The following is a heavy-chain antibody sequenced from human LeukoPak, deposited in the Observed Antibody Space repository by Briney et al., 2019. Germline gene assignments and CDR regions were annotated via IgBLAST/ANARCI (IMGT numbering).Heavy chain of an antibody. CDR2: IHYSGST. Sequence: SQTLSLTCTVSGGSISSGGYYWSWIRQHPGKGLEWIGYIHYSGSTYYNPSLKSRVTISVDTSKNQLSLKLRYVTAADTAVYYCARTYMTSARFDPWGQGTLVTVSS. D-gene: IGHD2-21*02. CDR3: ARTYMTSARFDP. V-gene: IGHV4-31*03. CDR1: GGSISSGGYY. J-gene: IGHJ5*02.